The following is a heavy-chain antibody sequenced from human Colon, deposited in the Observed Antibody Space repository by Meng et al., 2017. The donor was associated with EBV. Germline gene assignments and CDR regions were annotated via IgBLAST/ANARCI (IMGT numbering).Heavy chain of an antibody. J-gene: IGHJ4*02. CDR3: ARNYYFDY. Sequence: VRLQVSGPGLVKPSQTLSLPCTVCGGSINSGDYYWSWIRQPPGKGLEWIGYIYYTGSTYYNPSLKSRVTISMDTSKNQFSLRLSSVTAADTAVYYCARNYYFDYWGQGTLVTVSS. V-gene: IGHV4-30-4*01. CDR2: IYYTGST. CDR1: GGSINSGDYY.